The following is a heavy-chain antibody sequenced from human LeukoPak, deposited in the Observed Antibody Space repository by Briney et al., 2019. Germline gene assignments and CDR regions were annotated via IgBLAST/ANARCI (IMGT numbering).Heavy chain of an antibody. J-gene: IGHJ4*02. CDR1: GGSISSYY. D-gene: IGHD2-8*01. Sequence: SETLSLTCTVSGGSISSYYWSWIRQPPGKGLEWIGYIYYSARTNYNPSLKSRVTISVDTSKNQFSLKLSSVTAADTAVYYCARGLYGLPPWGSFDYWGQGTLVTVSS. CDR3: ARGLYGLPPWGSFDY. V-gene: IGHV4-59*12. CDR2: IYYSART.